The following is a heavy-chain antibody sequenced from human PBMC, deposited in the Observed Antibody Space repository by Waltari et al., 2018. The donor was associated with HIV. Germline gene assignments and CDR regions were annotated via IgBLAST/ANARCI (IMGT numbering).Heavy chain of an antibody. CDR2: ISSISTTI. V-gene: IGHV3-48*01. Sequence: EVQLVESGGGLVQPGGSLRLSCAASGFIFRTYSMNWVRQAPGKGLEWVSHISSISTTIYYADSVKGRFTISRDNAKNSLYLQMNSLRAEDTAVYYCARDYCSSTSCTVDYWGQGTLVTVSS. CDR3: ARDYCSSTSCTVDY. J-gene: IGHJ4*02. D-gene: IGHD2-2*01. CDR1: GFIFRTYS.